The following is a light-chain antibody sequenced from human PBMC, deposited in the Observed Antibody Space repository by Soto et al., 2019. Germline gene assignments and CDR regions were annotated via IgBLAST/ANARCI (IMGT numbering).Light chain of an antibody. J-gene: IGLJ2*01. Sequence: QSVLTQPPSASGTPGQRVAISCSGGSSDIGSNPVNWYLHLPGAAPKLLIYPDNQRPSGVPDRFSGSKSGTSASLTISGLQSEDEDDYFCSAWDDSIYGPVFGGGTKLTVL. CDR1: SSDIGSNP. CDR2: PDN. CDR3: SAWDDSIYGPV. V-gene: IGLV1-44*01.